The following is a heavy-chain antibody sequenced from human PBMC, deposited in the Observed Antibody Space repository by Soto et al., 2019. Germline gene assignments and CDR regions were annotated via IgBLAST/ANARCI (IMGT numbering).Heavy chain of an antibody. CDR3: ARVLRYFDWLSY. J-gene: IGHJ4*02. CDR2: MNPNSGNT. Sequence: ASVKVSCKASGYTFTSYDINWVRQATGQGREWMGWMNPNSGNTGYAQKFQGRVTMTRNTSISTAYMELSSLRSEDTAVYYCARVLRYFDWLSYWGQGTLVTVSS. V-gene: IGHV1-8*01. CDR1: GYTFTSYD. D-gene: IGHD3-9*01.